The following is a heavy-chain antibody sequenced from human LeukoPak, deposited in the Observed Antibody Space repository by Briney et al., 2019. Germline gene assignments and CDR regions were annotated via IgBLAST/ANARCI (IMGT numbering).Heavy chain of an antibody. CDR1: GFTFSSYG. Sequence: SGGSLRLSCIASGFTFSSYGMHWVRQAPGKGLEWVSSISSSSSYIYYADSVKGRFTISRDNAKNSLYLQMNSLRAEDTAVYYCARELATPFNYYGMDVWGQGTTVTVSS. D-gene: IGHD3-3*02. V-gene: IGHV3-21*01. CDR2: ISSSSSYI. J-gene: IGHJ6*02. CDR3: ARELATPFNYYGMDV.